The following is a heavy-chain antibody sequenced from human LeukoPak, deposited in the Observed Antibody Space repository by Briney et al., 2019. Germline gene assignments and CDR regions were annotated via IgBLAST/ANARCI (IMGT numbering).Heavy chain of an antibody. D-gene: IGHD5-18*01. V-gene: IGHV3-30*02. CDR3: ARGRGYSYGFSDY. CDR2: IRYDGSNK. J-gene: IGHJ4*02. CDR1: GFTFSSYG. Sequence: GGSLRLSCAASGFTFSSYGMHWVRQAPGKGLEWVAFIRYDGSNKYYADSVKGRFTISRDNSKNTLYLQMNSLRAEDTAVYYCARGRGYSYGFSDYWGQGTLVTVSS.